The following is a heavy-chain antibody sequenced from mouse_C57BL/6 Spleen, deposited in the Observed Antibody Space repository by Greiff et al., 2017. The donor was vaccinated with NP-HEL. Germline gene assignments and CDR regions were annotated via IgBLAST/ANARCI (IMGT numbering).Heavy chain of an antibody. D-gene: IGHD1-1*01. J-gene: IGHJ2*01. CDR2: IYPGDGDT. CDR1: GYAFSSSW. Sequence: VQLQQSGPELVKPGASVKISCKASGYAFSSSWMNWVKQRPGKGLEWIGRIYPGDGDTNYNGKFKGKATLTADKSSSTAYMQLSSLTSEDSAVYFGARGPTVVATDYWGQGTTLTVSS. V-gene: IGHV1-82*01. CDR3: ARGPTVVATDY.